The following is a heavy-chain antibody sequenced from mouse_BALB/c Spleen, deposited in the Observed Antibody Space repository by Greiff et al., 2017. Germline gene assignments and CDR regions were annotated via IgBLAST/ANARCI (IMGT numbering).Heavy chain of an antibody. CDR3: ARWLPAYAMDY. Sequence: EVKLMESGGGLVQPGGSLKLSCAASGFTFSSYTMSWVRQTPEKRLKWVAYISNGGGSTYYPDTVKGRFTISRDNAKNTLYLQMSSLKSEDTAMYYCARWLPAYAMDYWGQGTSVTVSS. CDR2: ISNGGGST. V-gene: IGHV5-12-2*01. CDR1: GFTFSSYT. D-gene: IGHD2-2*01. J-gene: IGHJ4*01.